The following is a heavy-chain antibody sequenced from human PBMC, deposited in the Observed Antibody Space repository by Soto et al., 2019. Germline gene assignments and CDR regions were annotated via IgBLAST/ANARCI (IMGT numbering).Heavy chain of an antibody. V-gene: IGHV4-34*01. CDR2: INHSGST. Sequence: QVQLQQWGAGLLKPSETLSLTCAVYGGSFSGYYWSWIRQPPGKGLEWIGEINHSGSTNYNPSLKSRVTISVDTSKNQFSLKLSSVTAADTAVYYCARRRYSGTSWFDPWGQGTLVTVSS. CDR1: GGSFSGYY. CDR3: ARRRYSGTSWFDP. D-gene: IGHD3-10*01. J-gene: IGHJ5*02.